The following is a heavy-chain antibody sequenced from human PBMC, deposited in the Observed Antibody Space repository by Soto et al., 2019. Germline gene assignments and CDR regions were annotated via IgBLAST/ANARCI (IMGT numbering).Heavy chain of an antibody. CDR1: GGTFSNYP. Sequence: VQLVQSGAEVTKPGSSVKVSCKASGGTFSNYPFIWVRQAPGQGLDWMGGIIPIFGTTDYGQRFQGRVTITADESTNTAYMERSSLRSVDTAVYYCARGLDCGGGCDSNFDYWGQGTLVTVSS. CDR3: ARGLDCGGGCDSNFDY. V-gene: IGHV1-69*01. D-gene: IGHD2-21*02. J-gene: IGHJ4*02. CDR2: IIPIFGTT.